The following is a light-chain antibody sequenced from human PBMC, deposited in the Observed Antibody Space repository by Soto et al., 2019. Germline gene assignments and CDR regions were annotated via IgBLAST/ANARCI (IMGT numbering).Light chain of an antibody. Sequence: DIQMTQSPSTLSASVGDRVTITCRASQSISRLLAWYQQKPGRAPTLLIYKASTLQSGVPSRFSGSISGTEFTLTISSLQPYDFATYYCQQYNSYPLTFGQGTRLEIK. J-gene: IGKJ5*01. V-gene: IGKV1-5*03. CDR2: KAS. CDR1: QSISRL. CDR3: QQYNSYPLT.